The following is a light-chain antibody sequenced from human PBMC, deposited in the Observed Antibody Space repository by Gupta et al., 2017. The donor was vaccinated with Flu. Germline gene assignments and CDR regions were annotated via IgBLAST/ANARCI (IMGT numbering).Light chain of an antibody. CDR3: CSYTDFGTYV. J-gene: IGLJ1*01. CDR1: TRNVGVYNY. Sequence: QSALTQPASVSGSPGQSITISCAGATRNVGVYNYVSWALHPPGEVPKLMIYDVTKRPSGVSSRFSGSKSGNTAFLTISGLQPEDEADYYCCSYTDFGTYVFGSGTQVTVL. CDR2: DVT. V-gene: IGLV2-14*03.